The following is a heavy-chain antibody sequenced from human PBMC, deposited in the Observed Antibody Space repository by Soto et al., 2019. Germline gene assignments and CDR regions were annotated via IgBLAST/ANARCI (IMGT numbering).Heavy chain of an antibody. CDR1: GFTLSTYG. Sequence: QVQLVESGGGVVQPGRSLRLSCTASGFTLSTYGVHWVRQAPGKGLEWVAVISHDGSYKDYADSVKGRFTISRDISKNALYMQMDCLRAEDTAVYYCARDRDFVLDYWGQGTLVTVSS. D-gene: IGHD2-15*01. V-gene: IGHV3-33*01. CDR2: ISHDGSYK. CDR3: ARDRDFVLDY. J-gene: IGHJ4*02.